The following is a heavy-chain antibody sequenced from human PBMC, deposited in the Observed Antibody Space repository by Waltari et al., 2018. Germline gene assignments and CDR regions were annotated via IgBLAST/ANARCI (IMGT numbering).Heavy chain of an antibody. CDR1: GGSFSGYY. CDR2: ITHSVST. Sequence: QVQLQQWGAGLLKPSETLSLTCAVYGGSFSGYYWSWIRQPPGKGLEGIGEITHSVSTNYHPALKSRVTRSVGTSKNQFSLKLRSVTAADTAVYYCARGRRDIVVVGAALRWFDPWGQGTLVTVSS. V-gene: IGHV4-34*01. D-gene: IGHD2-15*01. J-gene: IGHJ5*02. CDR3: ARGRRDIVVVGAALRWFDP.